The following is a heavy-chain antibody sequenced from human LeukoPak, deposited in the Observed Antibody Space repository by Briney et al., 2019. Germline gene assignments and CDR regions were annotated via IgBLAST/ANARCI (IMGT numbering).Heavy chain of an antibody. CDR1: GFTFRSYW. J-gene: IGHJ3*02. CDR2: IKQDGSEK. Sequence: PGGSLRLSCVASGFTFRSYWMSWVRQAPGKGLEWVANIKQDGSEKYYVDSVKGRFTISRDNTKNSLFLQMNSLRAEDTAVYYCARGWGDCTTASCYTGGDVFDMWGQGTMATVSS. V-gene: IGHV3-7*01. D-gene: IGHD2-2*02. CDR3: ARGWGDCTTASCYTGGDVFDM.